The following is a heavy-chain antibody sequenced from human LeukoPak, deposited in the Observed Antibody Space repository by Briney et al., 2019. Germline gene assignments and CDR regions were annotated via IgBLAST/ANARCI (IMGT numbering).Heavy chain of an antibody. Sequence: GGSLRLSCAASGFTFSSYSMNWVRQAPGKGLEWVSSISSSSSYIYYADSVKGRFTISRDNAKNSLYLQMNSLRAEDTAVYYCARITQCSSRGGNYYWGQGTLVTVSS. CDR1: GFTFSSYS. D-gene: IGHD6-13*01. CDR3: ARITQCSSRGGNYY. CDR2: ISSSSSYI. J-gene: IGHJ4*02. V-gene: IGHV3-21*01.